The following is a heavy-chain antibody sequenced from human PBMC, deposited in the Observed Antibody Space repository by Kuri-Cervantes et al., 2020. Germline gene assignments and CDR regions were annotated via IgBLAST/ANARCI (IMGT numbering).Heavy chain of an antibody. D-gene: IGHD6-13*01. Sequence: SETLSLTCTVSGGSISSSSYYWGWIRQPPGKGLEWIGEINHSGSTNYNPSLKSRVTISVDSSKNQFSLKPSSVTAADTAVYYCARTNAYYYSSSWQHDGYWCQGTLVTVSS. CDR2: INHSGST. V-gene: IGHV4-39*07. J-gene: IGHJ4*02. CDR3: ARTNAYYYSSSWQHDGY. CDR1: GGSISSSSYY.